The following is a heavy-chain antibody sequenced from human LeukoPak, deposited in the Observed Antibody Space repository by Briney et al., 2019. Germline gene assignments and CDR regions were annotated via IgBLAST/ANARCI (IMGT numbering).Heavy chain of an antibody. Sequence: GGSLRLSCAASGFTFSSYAMSWVRQAPGKGLEWVSAISGSSGSTYYADSVKGRFTISRDNSKNTLYLQMNSLRAEDTAVYYCAKDRTVTGIGVDWFDPWGQGTLVTVSS. D-gene: IGHD4-11*01. CDR1: GFTFSSYA. J-gene: IGHJ5*02. CDR3: AKDRTVTGIGVDWFDP. CDR2: ISGSSGST. V-gene: IGHV3-23*01.